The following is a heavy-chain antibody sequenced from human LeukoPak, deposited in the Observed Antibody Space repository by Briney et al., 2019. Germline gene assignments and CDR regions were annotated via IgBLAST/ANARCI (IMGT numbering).Heavy chain of an antibody. CDR2: IYTSGST. CDR3: ARIAVPFRLDP. D-gene: IGHD2/OR15-2a*01. J-gene: IGHJ5*02. V-gene: IGHV4-61*02. Sequence: SQTLSLTCTLSCGSISSGSYYWSWIRQPAGNGLEWIGRIYTSGSTNYNPSLKTRVTISVSTSKNQFSLKLSSVTGADTAVYYCARIAVPFRLDPWGQGTLVTVSS. CDR1: CGSISSGSYY.